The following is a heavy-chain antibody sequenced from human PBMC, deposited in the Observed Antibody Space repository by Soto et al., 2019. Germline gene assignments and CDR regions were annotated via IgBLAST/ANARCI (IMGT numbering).Heavy chain of an antibody. CDR3: ARYYDFWSGYFPSYYYCGMDV. V-gene: IGHV4-34*01. CDR2: INHSGST. Sequence: PSETLSLTCAVYGGSFSGYYWSWIRQPPGKGLEWIGEINHSGSTNYNPSLKSRVTISVDTSKNQFSLKLSSVTAADTAVYYCARYYDFWSGYFPSYYYCGMDVWGQGTTVTVSS. J-gene: IGHJ6*02. CDR1: GGSFSGYY. D-gene: IGHD3-3*01.